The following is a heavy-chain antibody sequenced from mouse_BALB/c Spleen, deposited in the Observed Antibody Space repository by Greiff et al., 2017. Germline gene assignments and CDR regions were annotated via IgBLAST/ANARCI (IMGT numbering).Heavy chain of an antibody. V-gene: IGHV7-3*02. CDR2: IRNKANGYTT. CDR1: GFTFTDYY. Sequence: EVKLMESGGGLVQPGGSLRLSCATSGFTFTDYYMSWVRQPPGKALEWLGFIRNKANGYTTEYSASVKGRFTISRDNSQSILYLQMNTLRAEDSATYYCARDTHYYGSSYGYFDVWGAGTTVTVSS. J-gene: IGHJ1*01. CDR3: ARDTHYYGSSYGYFDV. D-gene: IGHD1-1*01.